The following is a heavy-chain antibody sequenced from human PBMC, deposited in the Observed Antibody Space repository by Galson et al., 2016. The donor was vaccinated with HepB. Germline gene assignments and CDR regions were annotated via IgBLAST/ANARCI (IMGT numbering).Heavy chain of an antibody. V-gene: IGHV4-31*03. J-gene: IGHJ6*02. D-gene: IGHD5-12*01. CDR2: VSDSGNT. CDR3: ARGRDIQTYYYHALDV. Sequence: TLSLTCTVSGASISSGGDYWNWIRQHPGKGLEWIGYVSDSGNTFYHPSLKSRVTISVDTSKNQFSLRLTSVTAADTAVYYCARGRDIQTYYYHALDVWGQGTTVTVSS. CDR1: GASISSGGDY.